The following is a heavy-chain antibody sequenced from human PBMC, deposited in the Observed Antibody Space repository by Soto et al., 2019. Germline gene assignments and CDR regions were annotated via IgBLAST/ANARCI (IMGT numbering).Heavy chain of an antibody. CDR3: TSWAVTTR. Sequence: EVQLVESGGGLVQPGGSLKLSCAASGFTFSGSAMHWVRQASGKGLEWVGRIRSKANSYATAYAASVKGRFTISRDDSKNTAYLQMNSLKTDDTAVYYCTSWAVTTRWGQGTLVTVSS. CDR2: IRSKANSYAT. V-gene: IGHV3-73*02. CDR1: GFTFSGSA. D-gene: IGHD4-17*01. J-gene: IGHJ4*02.